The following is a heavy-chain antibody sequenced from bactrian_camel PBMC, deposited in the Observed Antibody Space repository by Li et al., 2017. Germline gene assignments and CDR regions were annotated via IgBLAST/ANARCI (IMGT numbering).Heavy chain of an antibody. J-gene: IGHJ4*01. Sequence: HVQLVESGGGSVKAGGSLRLRCAASGYTYSNYCMGWFRQAPGKEVEWVAGITSLPSLFRAASYADSVKGRFTISLDNPANTVYLQLNSLNPEDTAMYYCGAGFVLPNRCVGGSFLPAWWGEGTQVTVS. V-gene: IGHV3S6*01. CDR2: ITSLPSLFRAA. CDR1: GYTYSNYC. D-gene: IGHD1*01. CDR3: GAGFVLPNRCVGGSFLPAW.